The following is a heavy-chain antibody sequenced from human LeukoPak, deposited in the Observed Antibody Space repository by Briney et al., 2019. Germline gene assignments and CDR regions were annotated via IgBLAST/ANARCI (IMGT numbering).Heavy chain of an antibody. Sequence: SETLSLTCAVYGGSFSGYYWSWIRQPPGKGLEWIGEINHSGSTNYNPSLKSRVTISVDTSKNQFSLKLSSVTAADTAVYYCALTLGYCSSTSCPNIYYYGMDVWGQGTTVTVSS. D-gene: IGHD2-2*01. J-gene: IGHJ6*02. CDR2: INHSGST. V-gene: IGHV4-34*01. CDR1: GGSFSGYY. CDR3: ALTLGYCSSTSCPNIYYYGMDV.